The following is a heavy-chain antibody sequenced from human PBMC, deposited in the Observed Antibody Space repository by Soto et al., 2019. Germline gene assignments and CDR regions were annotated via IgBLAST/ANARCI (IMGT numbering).Heavy chain of an antibody. D-gene: IGHD3-10*01. Sequence: EVQLVESGGGLVRPGGSLILSCTASGFPFSAYWMHWVRQAPGKGLVWISRSNSDASSTTYADSVKGRFTISRDNAENTMFLQMNSLRVDDTAVYYCARGYYGSEGTEYFQHWGRGTLVTVSS. CDR3: ARGYYGSEGTEYFQH. CDR1: GFPFSAYW. J-gene: IGHJ1*01. CDR2: SNSDASST. V-gene: IGHV3-74*03.